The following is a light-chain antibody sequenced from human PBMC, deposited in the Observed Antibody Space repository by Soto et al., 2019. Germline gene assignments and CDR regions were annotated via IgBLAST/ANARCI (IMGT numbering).Light chain of an antibody. J-gene: IGKJ5*01. V-gene: IGKV3-20*01. CDR3: QQYGSSPRIT. CDR1: QSVKSSY. CDR2: GAS. Sequence: EIVLTQSPGTLSLSPGERATLSCRASQSVKSSYLAWYQQKPGQAHRLLIYGASSRATGIPDRFSGSGSGTDFTLTISRLEPEDVAVYYCQQYGSSPRITFGQGTRLEIK.